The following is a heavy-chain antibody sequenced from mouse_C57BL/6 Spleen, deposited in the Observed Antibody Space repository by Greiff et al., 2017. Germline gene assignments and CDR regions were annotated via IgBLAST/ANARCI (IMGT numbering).Heavy chain of an antibody. Sequence: VQLQQSGPELVKPGASVKISCKASGYAFSSSWMNWVKQRPGKGLEWIGRIYPGDGDTNYNGKFKGKATLTADKSSSTAYMQLSSLTSEDSAVDFCAREESYYEYGTDYWGQGTSVTVSS. V-gene: IGHV1-82*01. D-gene: IGHD2-4*01. J-gene: IGHJ4*01. CDR2: IYPGDGDT. CDR3: AREESYYEYGTDY. CDR1: GYAFSSSW.